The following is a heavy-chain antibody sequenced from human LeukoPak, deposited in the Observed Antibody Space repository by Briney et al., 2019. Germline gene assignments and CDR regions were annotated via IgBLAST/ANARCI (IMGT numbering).Heavy chain of an antibody. CDR1: GFTFSDYY. J-gene: IGHJ4*02. CDR2: ISSSGSTI. CDR3: ARGNSIYDFWSGYYNFDY. D-gene: IGHD3-3*01. V-gene: IGHV3-11*04. Sequence: GGSLRLSCAASGFTFSDYYMSWIRQAPGKGLEWVSYISSSGSTIYYADSVKGRFTISRDNAKNSLYLQMNSLRAEDTAVYYCARGNSIYDFWSGYYNFDYWGQGTLVTVSS.